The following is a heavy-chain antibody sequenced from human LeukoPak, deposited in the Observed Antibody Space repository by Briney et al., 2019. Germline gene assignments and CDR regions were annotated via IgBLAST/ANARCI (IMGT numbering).Heavy chain of an antibody. Sequence: PGGSLRLSCAAPGFTFSSYWMHWVRQAPGKGLVWVSRINSDGSSTSYADSVKGRFTISRDNAKNTLYLQMNSLRAEDTAVYYCARPNGGYSGYDLDYWGQGTLVTVSS. CDR1: GFTFSSYW. CDR2: INSDGSST. J-gene: IGHJ4*02. V-gene: IGHV3-74*01. D-gene: IGHD5-12*01. CDR3: ARPNGGYSGYDLDY.